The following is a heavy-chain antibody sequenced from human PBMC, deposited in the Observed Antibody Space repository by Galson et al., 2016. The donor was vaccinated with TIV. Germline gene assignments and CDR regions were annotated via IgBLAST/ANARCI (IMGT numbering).Heavy chain of an antibody. Sequence: SLRLSCATSGFTFDDHAMHWVRQPPGKGLEWLAGISWNSALIHYAESVKGRFTISRDKDKKSLYLQMNSLRSEDTALYYCVKDRAASGPGEFDDWGQGTRVTVAS. V-gene: IGHV3-9*01. D-gene: IGHD6-13*01. CDR2: ISWNSALI. CDR3: VKDRAASGPGEFDD. CDR1: GFTFDDHA. J-gene: IGHJ4*02.